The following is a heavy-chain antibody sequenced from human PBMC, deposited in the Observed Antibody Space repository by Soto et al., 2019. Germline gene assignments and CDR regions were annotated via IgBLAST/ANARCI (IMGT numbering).Heavy chain of an antibody. CDR3: ARGGRYCSGTSCYAFDP. J-gene: IGHJ5*02. D-gene: IGHD2-2*01. Sequence: SETLSLTCTVSGGSFSTYFWSWIRQPPGKGLEWIGEINHSGESNYDPSLKGRVTMSLDTSTNQMSLKMTSLTAADTAVYYCARGGRYCSGTSCYAFDPWGQGTLVTVSS. CDR1: GGSFSTYF. CDR2: INHSGES. V-gene: IGHV4-34*01.